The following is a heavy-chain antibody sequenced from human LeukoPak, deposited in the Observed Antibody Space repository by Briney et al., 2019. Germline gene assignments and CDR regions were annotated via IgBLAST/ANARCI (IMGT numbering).Heavy chain of an antibody. Sequence: PSETLSLTCTVSGGSISSYYWNWIRQPAGKGLEWIGRIYSSGSTNYNPSLKGRVTMSVDTSKNQFSLKLSSVTAADTAAYYCARDPSSFGGRFDPWGQGTLVAVSS. V-gene: IGHV4-4*07. J-gene: IGHJ5*02. CDR1: GGSISSYY. CDR3: ARDPSSFGGRFDP. CDR2: IYSSGST. D-gene: IGHD3-10*01.